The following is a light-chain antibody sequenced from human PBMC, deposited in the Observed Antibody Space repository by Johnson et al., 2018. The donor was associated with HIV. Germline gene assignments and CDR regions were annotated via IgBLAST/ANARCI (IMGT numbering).Light chain of an antibody. CDR1: SSNIGNNY. J-gene: IGLJ1*01. CDR3: GTWDSSLSAGV. CDR2: DNN. Sequence: QSVLTQPPSVSAAPGQKVTISCSGSSSNIGNNYVSWYQQLPGTAPKLLIYDNNKRPSGIPDRFSGSKSGTSATLGITGLQTGDEAHYYCGTWDSSLSAGVFGTGTNITV. V-gene: IGLV1-51*01.